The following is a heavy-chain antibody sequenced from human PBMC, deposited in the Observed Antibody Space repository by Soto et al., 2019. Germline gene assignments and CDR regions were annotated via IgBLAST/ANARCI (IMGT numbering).Heavy chain of an antibody. CDR3: ARGKRRVYGSGGDYFDY. Sequence: QVQLQESGPGLVKPSQTLSLTCTVSGGSISSGGYYWSWIRQHPGKGLEWIGYIYYSGSTYYNPSLKSRVTISGYTSKNQFSLTLSSVTAADTAVYYCARGKRRVYGSGGDYFDYWGQGTLVTVSS. J-gene: IGHJ4*02. D-gene: IGHD3-10*01. CDR1: GGSISSGGYY. V-gene: IGHV4-31*03. CDR2: IYYSGST.